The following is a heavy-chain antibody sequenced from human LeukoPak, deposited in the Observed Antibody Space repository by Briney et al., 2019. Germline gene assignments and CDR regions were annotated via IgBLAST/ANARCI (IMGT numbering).Heavy chain of an antibody. V-gene: IGHV4-59*12. CDR1: GGSMNSYY. CDR3: ASLGYCSGGSCYSG. D-gene: IGHD2-15*01. Sequence: SETLSLTCTVSGGSMNSYYWNWVRQPPGRALEWIGYIHSSGSTDYNPSLNSRVSMSVDRSKNQFSLKLSSVTAADTAVYYCASLGYCSGGSCYSGWGQGTLVTVSS. CDR2: IHSSGST. J-gene: IGHJ4*02.